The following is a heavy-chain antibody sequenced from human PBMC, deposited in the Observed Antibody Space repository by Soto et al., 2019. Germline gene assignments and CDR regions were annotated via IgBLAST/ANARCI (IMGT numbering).Heavy chain of an antibody. CDR1: GGSFSGYY. D-gene: IGHD6-13*01. CDR2: INHSGST. J-gene: IGHJ6*02. CDR3: ARGRRISEAAAGMARYYYYGMDV. V-gene: IGHV4-34*01. Sequence: QVQLQQWGAGLLKPSETLSLTCAVYGGSFSGYYWSWIRQPPGKGLEWIGEINHSGSTNYNPSLKSRVTISVDTSKNQFSLKLSSVTAADTAVYYCARGRRISEAAAGMARYYYYGMDVWGQGTTVTVSS.